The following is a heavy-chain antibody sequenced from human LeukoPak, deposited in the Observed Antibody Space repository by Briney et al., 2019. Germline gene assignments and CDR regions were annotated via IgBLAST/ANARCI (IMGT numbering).Heavy chain of an antibody. V-gene: IGHV4-34*01. CDR1: GGSFSGYY. J-gene: IGHJ4*02. CDR2: INHSGST. Sequence: SETLSLTCAVYGGSFSGYYWSWIRQPPGKGLEWIGEINHSGSTNYNPSLKSRVTISVDTSKNQFSLKLSSVTAADTAVYYCARQVNFDFWSGYHPRSYFFDYWGQGTLVTVSS. CDR3: ARQVNFDFWSGYHPRSYFFDY. D-gene: IGHD3-3*01.